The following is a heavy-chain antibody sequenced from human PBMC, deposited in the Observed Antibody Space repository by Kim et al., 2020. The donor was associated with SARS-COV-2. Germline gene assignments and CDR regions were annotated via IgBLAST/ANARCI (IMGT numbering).Heavy chain of an antibody. CDR2: ISWNSGSI. Sequence: GGSLRLSCAASGFTFDDYAMHWVRQAPGKGLEWVSGISWNSGSIGYADSVKGRFTISRDNAKNSLYLQMNSLRAEDTALYYCAKAMGAAGYYYYYGMDV. D-gene: IGHD6-13*01. CDR1: GFTFDDYA. CDR3: AKAMGAAGYYYYYGMDV. V-gene: IGHV3-9*01. J-gene: IGHJ6*01.